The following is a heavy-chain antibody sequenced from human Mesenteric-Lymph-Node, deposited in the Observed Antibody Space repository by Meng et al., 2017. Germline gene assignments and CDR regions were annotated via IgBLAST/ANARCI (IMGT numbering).Heavy chain of an antibody. CDR3: ARRGDGSGYYLDS. CDR1: GFTFSSYG. CDR2: ISYAGSNK. J-gene: IGHJ4*02. D-gene: IGHD3-22*01. Sequence: QVQLVESGGGVVQPGRSLRLSCTASGFTFSSYGMHWVRQAPGEGLEWVAVISYAGSNKYYADSVKGRFTISKDNSKSTLYLQMNSLRTEDTAVYYCARRGDGSGYYLDSWGQGTLVTVSS. V-gene: IGHV3-30*03.